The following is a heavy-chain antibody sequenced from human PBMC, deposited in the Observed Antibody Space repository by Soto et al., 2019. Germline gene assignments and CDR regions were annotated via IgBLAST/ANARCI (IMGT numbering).Heavy chain of an antibody. CDR2: INPNSGGT. D-gene: IGHD2-2*01. Sequence: ASVKVSCKASGYTFTGYYMHWVRQAPGQGLEGMGWINPNSGGTNYAQKFQGWVTMTRDTSISTAYMELSRLRSDDTAVYYCARGLLVPAAAYYYYGMDVWGQGTTVTVS. CDR1: GYTFTGYY. J-gene: IGHJ6*02. V-gene: IGHV1-2*04. CDR3: ARGLLVPAAAYYYYGMDV.